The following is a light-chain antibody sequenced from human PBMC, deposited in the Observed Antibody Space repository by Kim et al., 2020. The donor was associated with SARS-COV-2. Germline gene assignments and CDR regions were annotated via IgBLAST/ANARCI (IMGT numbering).Light chain of an antibody. Sequence: SASVGDRVSITCRASQIIETYLAWYQQKPGKAPALLIYQASSLHMGVPSRFSGSGSGTEFTLTINSLQPDDFATYYCQHYIRFPYTFGQGTKLEI. J-gene: IGKJ2*01. V-gene: IGKV1-5*01. CDR1: QIIETY. CDR3: QHYIRFPYT. CDR2: QAS.